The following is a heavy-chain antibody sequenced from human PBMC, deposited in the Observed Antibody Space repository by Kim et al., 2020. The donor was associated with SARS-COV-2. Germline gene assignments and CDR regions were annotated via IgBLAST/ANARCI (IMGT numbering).Heavy chain of an antibody. CDR1: GFTFGDYA. V-gene: IGHV3-49*04. CDR3: TREGRQQLVLYHYYGMDV. CDR2: IRSKAYGGTT. J-gene: IGHJ6*02. Sequence: GGSLRLSCTASGFTFGDYAMSWVRQAPGKGLEWVGFIRSKAYGGTTEYAASVKGRFTISRDDSKSIAYLQMNSLKTEDTAVYYCTREGRQQLVLYHYYGMDVWGQGTTVTVSS. D-gene: IGHD6-13*01.